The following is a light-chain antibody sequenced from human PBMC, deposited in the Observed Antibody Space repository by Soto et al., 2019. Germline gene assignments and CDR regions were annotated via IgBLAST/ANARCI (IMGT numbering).Light chain of an antibody. CDR2: GVS. J-gene: IGLJ1*01. CDR3: CSYSDTYTYV. Sequence: QSALTQPRSVSESPGQSVTISCTGTSSDVGGYDYLSWYQQHPGKAPKLLIYGVSERPSGVPARLSGSKSGTTASLTISGLQAEDEADYYCCSYSDTYTYVFGTGTKLTVL. CDR1: SSDVGGYDY. V-gene: IGLV2-11*01.